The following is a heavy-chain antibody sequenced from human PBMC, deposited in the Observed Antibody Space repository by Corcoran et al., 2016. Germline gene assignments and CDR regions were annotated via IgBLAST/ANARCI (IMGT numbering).Heavy chain of an antibody. D-gene: IGHD3-10*01. CDR1: GYTFTSYY. V-gene: IGHV1-46*01. CDR2: INPSGGST. CDR3: ARDPRNYGSGSSFDY. J-gene: IGHJ4*02. Sequence: QVQLVQSGAEVKKPGASVKVSCKASGYTFTSYYMHWVRQAPGQGLEWMGIINPSGGSTSYAQKFQGRVTMARDTSTSTVYMELSSLRSEDTAVYYCARDPRNYGSGSSFDYLGQGTLVTVSS.